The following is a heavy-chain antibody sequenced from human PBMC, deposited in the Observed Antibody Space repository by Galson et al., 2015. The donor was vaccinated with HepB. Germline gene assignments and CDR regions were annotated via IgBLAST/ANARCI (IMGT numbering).Heavy chain of an antibody. CDR1: GFTFSNYN. CDR2: ISSSGGSR. CDR3: ARAACGGDCYGDYMDV. J-gene: IGHJ6*03. V-gene: IGHV3-11*01. Sequence: SLRLSCAASGFTFSNYNMNWVRQAPEKGLGWVSYISSSGGSRYADSVKGRFTISRDNARNSLYLQMSSLKAADTAVYYCARAACGGDCYGDYMDVWGNGTSVTVSS. D-gene: IGHD2-21*01.